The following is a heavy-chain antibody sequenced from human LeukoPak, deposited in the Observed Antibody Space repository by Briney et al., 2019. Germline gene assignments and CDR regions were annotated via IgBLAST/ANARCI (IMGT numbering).Heavy chain of an antibody. Sequence: ASETLSLTCTVSGGSISSYYWSWIRQPPGKGLEWIGYIYYNGSPSYNPSLESRVTISVDTSKNQFSLKLSSVTAADTAVYYCARDTDGDYAFDYWGQGTLVTVSS. V-gene: IGHV4-59*01. CDR3: ARDTDGDYAFDY. CDR1: GGSISSYY. J-gene: IGHJ4*02. D-gene: IGHD4-17*01. CDR2: IYYNGSP.